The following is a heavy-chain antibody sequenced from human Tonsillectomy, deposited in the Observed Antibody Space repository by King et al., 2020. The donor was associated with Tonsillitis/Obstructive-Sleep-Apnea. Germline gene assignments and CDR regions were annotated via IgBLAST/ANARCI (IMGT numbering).Heavy chain of an antibody. J-gene: IGHJ4*02. V-gene: IGHV2-5*02. CDR1: GFSLRTSGVR. CDR3: APAPDHNQMGLFFH. CDR2: IYWDDDK. Sequence: TLKESGPTLVKPTQTLTLTCSFSGFSLRTSGVRVGWIRQPPGKALEWLALIYWDDDKRFSPSLKTRLTITKDTSKNQVVLTMTNLDPVDTATYYCAPAPDHNQMGLFFHWGQGTLVTVSS. D-gene: IGHD1-14*01.